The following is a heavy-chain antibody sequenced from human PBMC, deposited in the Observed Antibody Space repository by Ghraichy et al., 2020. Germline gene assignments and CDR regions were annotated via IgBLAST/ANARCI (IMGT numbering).Heavy chain of an antibody. CDR3: AKDGGRGGGSCWPT. CDR1: GFTFSKYA. D-gene: IGHD2-15*01. J-gene: IGHJ5*02. Sequence: LSLTCEASGFTFSKYAMAWVRQAPGKGLEWVSAISGSGGSGSGGNTYYADAVRGRFTMSRDNSKNTLSLQMNSLRAEDTAIYYCAKDGGRGGGSCWPTWGQGTLVTVSS. CDR2: ISGSGGSGSGGNT. V-gene: IGHV3-23*01.